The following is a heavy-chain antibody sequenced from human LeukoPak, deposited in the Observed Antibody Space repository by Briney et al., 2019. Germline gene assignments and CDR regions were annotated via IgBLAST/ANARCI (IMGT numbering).Heavy chain of an antibody. CDR1: GFTFSNYA. D-gene: IGHD2-15*01. V-gene: IGHV3-23*01. Sequence: PGGSLRLSCAASGFTFSNYAMSWVRQAPGKGLEWVSAISGSGGSTYYADSVKGRFTISRDNSKNTLYLQMNSLRAEDTAVYYCAKGICSGGSCYLLDYWGQGTLVTVSS. CDR3: AKGICSGGSCYLLDY. CDR2: ISGSGGST. J-gene: IGHJ4*02.